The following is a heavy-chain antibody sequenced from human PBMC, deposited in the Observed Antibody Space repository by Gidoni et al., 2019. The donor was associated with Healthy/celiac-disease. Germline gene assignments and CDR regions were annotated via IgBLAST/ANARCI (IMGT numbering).Heavy chain of an antibody. D-gene: IGHD2-21*02. J-gene: IGHJ4*02. CDR1: GFTFSSYE. CDR3: ASQSYDYYFDY. V-gene: IGHV3-48*03. Sequence: EVQLVESGGGLVQPGGSLRPSCAASGFTFSSYEMNWVRQAPGKGLEWVSYISSSGSTIYYADSVKGRFTISRDNAKNSLYLQMNSLRAEDTAVYYCASQSYDYYFDYWGQGTLVTVSS. CDR2: ISSSGSTI.